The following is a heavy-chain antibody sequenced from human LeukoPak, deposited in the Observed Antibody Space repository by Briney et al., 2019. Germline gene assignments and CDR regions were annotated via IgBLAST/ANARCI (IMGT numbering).Heavy chain of an antibody. CDR3: ARDESSKYQNIDY. V-gene: IGHV3-7*01. J-gene: IGHJ4*02. D-gene: IGHD2-2*01. CDR1: GFTFSSYW. Sequence: GGSLRLSCAASGFTFSSYWMSWVRQAPGKGLEWVANIKQDGSEKYYVDSVKGRFTISRDNAMNSLYLQMTSLRAEDTAVYYCARDESSKYQNIDYWGQGTLVTVSS. CDR2: IKQDGSEK.